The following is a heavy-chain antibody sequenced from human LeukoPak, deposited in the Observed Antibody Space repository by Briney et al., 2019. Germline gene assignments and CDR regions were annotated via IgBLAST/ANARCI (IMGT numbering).Heavy chain of an antibody. J-gene: IGHJ4*02. CDR1: GSTFSDYY. CDR2: ISSSGSTI. V-gene: IGHV3-11*04. Sequence: GGSLRLSCAASGSTFSDYYMSWIRQAPGKGLEWVSYISSSGSTIYYADSVKGRFTISRDNAKNSLYLQMNSLRAEDTAVYYCARDCDFWSGYYKGGRGNFDYWGQGTLVTVSS. D-gene: IGHD3-3*01. CDR3: ARDCDFWSGYYKGGRGNFDY.